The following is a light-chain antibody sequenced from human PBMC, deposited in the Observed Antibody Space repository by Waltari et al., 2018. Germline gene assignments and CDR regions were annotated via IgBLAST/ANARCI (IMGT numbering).Light chain of an antibody. Sequence: QSALTQPRSVSGSPGQSVTISCTGTSSDVGGYTYVSWYQQHPGKAPNLMIYDVSKRPSGVPDRFSGSKSGNTASLTISGLQAEDEADYYCCSYAGSVVFGGGTKLTVL. CDR2: DVS. CDR3: CSYAGSVV. J-gene: IGLJ2*01. CDR1: SSDVGGYTY. V-gene: IGLV2-11*01.